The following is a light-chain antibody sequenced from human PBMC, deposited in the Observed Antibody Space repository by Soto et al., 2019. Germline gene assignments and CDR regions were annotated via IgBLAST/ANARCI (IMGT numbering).Light chain of an antibody. J-gene: IGLJ2*01. CDR1: SSDVGGYNY. V-gene: IGLV2-14*01. Sequence: QSALTQPASVSGSPGQSITISCTGTSSDVGGYNYVSWYQKHPGKAPKLMIYDVSNRPSGVSNRFSGSKSGNTASLTISGLQAEDEADYYCSSYTSSSNVVFGGGTQLTVL. CDR2: DVS. CDR3: SSYTSSSNVV.